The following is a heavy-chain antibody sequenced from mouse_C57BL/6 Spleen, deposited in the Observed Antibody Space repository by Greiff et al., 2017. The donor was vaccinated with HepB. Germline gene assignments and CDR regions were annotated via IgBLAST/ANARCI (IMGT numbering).Heavy chain of an antibody. CDR2: INPNYGTT. V-gene: IGHV1-39*01. Sequence: VHVKQSGPELVKPGASVKISCKASGYSFTDYNMNWVKQSNGKSLEWIGVINPNYGTTSYNQKFKGKATLTVDQSSSTAYMQLNSLTSEDSAVYYCARREIYDGYYGYFDVWGTGTTVTVSS. J-gene: IGHJ1*03. CDR3: ARREIYDGYYGYFDV. CDR1: GYSFTDYN. D-gene: IGHD2-3*01.